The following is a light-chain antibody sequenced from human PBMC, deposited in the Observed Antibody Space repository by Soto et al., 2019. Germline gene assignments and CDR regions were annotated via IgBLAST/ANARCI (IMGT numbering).Light chain of an antibody. J-gene: IGKJ4*01. Sequence: EIVLTQSPGIVSLSPGERATLSCRASQSVRSSYLAWYQQKFGQAPRLLIYGTYIRSAGMPDRFSGSGSGTDFTLTISRLEAEDFALYYCQQYGNSITFGGGTKVENK. V-gene: IGKV3-20*01. CDR3: QQYGNSIT. CDR1: QSVRSSY. CDR2: GTY.